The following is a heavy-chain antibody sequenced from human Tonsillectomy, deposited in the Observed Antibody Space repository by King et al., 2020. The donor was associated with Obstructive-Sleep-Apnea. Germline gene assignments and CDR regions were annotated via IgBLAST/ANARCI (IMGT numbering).Heavy chain of an antibody. J-gene: IGHJ4*02. D-gene: IGHD3-3*01. V-gene: IGHV3-30*02. Sequence: QLVQSGGGVVQPGTSLRLSCTASGFTFSTYGMHWGRQAPGKGLEWVAFIRYDGSNMFYADSVKGRFTVSRDNSKNTLYLQMNSLRAEDTALYYCAKPTSNYDFWSGFDYWGQGTLVTVFS. CDR1: GFTFSTYG. CDR3: AKPTSNYDFWSGFDY. CDR2: IRYDGSNM.